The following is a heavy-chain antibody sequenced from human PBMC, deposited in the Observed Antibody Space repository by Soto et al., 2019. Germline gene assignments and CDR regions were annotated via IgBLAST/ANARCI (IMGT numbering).Heavy chain of an antibody. J-gene: IGHJ4*02. V-gene: IGHV3-7*01. CDR3: ARTRPGLYFDY. Sequence: EVQLVESGGGLVQPGGSLRLSCAASGFTFSSNWMSFSSNWMSWVRQAPGKGLEWVANIKVDGSEKYYVNSVKGRFTISXXNAKNSLYLQMNGLRAEDTAVYYCARTRPGLYFDYWGQGTLGTVSS. CDR1: GFTFSSNW. CDR2: IKVDGSEK.